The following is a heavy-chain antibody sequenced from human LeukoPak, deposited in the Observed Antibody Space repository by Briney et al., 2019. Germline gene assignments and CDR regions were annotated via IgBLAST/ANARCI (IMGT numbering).Heavy chain of an antibody. CDR3: ARRSYYESSGYPFDY. D-gene: IGHD3-22*01. CDR1: GFTFSSYW. CDR2: INSDGSST. V-gene: IGHV3-74*01. Sequence: GGSLRLSCAASGFTFSSYWMHWVRQAPGKGLVWVSRINSDGSSTSYADSVKGRFTISRDNAKNTLYLQMNSLRAEDTAVYYCARRSYYESSGYPFDYWGQGTLVTVSS. J-gene: IGHJ4*02.